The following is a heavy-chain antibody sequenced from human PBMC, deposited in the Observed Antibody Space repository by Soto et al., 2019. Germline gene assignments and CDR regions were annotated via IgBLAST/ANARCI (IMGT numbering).Heavy chain of an antibody. CDR1: GFTFSTYC. CDR3: VRGTSAWRGMDY. Sequence: PGGSLRLSCAVSGFTFSTYCMHWVRQAPETGLVWVSRICRDGGGTDYAASVKGRFTISRDDVKNSLYLQMNSLRVEDTAMYYCVRGTSAWRGMDYWGQGTLVTVSS. J-gene: IGHJ4*02. D-gene: IGHD6-19*01. CDR2: ICRDGGGT. V-gene: IGHV3-74*01.